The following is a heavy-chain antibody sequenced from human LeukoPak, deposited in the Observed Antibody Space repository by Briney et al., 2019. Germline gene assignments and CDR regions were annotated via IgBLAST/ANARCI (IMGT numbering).Heavy chain of an antibody. CDR3: TTEFGQWLVHSDQRNYYYYYMDV. Sequence: GGSLRLSCAASGFTFSSYWMHWVRQAPGKGLEWVGRIKSKTDGGTTDYAAPVKGRFTISRDDSKNTLYLQMNSLKTEDTAVYYCTTEFGQWLVHSDQRNYYYYYMDVWGKGTTVTVSS. J-gene: IGHJ6*03. CDR1: GFTFSSYW. V-gene: IGHV3-15*01. CDR2: IKSKTDGGTT. D-gene: IGHD6-19*01.